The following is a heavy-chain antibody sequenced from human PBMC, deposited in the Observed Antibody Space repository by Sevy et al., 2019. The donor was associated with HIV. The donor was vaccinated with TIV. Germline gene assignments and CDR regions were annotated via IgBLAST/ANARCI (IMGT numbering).Heavy chain of an antibody. Sequence: GGSLRLSCAASGFTFSSYSMNWVRQAPGKGLEWVSSISSSSSYINYADSVKGRFTISRDKAKNSLYLQMNSLRAEDTAVYYCARDRYGSGGPFGYWGQGTLVTVSS. V-gene: IGHV3-21*01. CDR1: GFTFSSYS. CDR3: ARDRYGSGGPFGY. CDR2: ISSSSSYI. D-gene: IGHD3-10*01. J-gene: IGHJ4*02.